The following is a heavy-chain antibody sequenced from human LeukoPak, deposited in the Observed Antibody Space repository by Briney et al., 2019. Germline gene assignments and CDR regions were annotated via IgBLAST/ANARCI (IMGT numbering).Heavy chain of an antibody. J-gene: IGHJ3*02. CDR2: ISSSSTI. D-gene: IGHD3-10*01. V-gene: IGHV3-48*02. CDR1: GFTFSSYS. CDR3: ARDGMVRGVIIWDAFDI. Sequence: GGSLRLSCAASGFTFSSYSMNWVRQAPGKGLEWVSYISSSSTIYYADSVKGRFTISRDNAKNSLYLQMSSLRDEDTAVYYCARDGMVRGVIIWDAFDIWGQGTMVTVSS.